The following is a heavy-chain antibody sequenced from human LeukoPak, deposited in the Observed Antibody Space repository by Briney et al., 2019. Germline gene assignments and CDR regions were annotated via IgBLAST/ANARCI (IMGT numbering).Heavy chain of an antibody. V-gene: IGHV3-66*01. CDR1: GFTVSSNY. CDR2: IASGGST. CDR3: ARGNGHSSSSRYFDY. J-gene: IGHJ4*02. D-gene: IGHD6-6*01. Sequence: PGGSLRLSCAASGFTVSSNYMNWVRQAPGKGLGWVSVIASGGSTYYADPVKGRFTISRDTSKNTLYLQMNSLRAEDTAVYYCARGNGHSSSSRYFDYWGQGTLVTVSS.